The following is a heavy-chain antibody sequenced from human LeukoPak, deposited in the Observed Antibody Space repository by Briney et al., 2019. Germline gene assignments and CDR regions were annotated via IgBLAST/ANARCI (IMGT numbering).Heavy chain of an antibody. Sequence: PGGSLRLSCAASGFTVSSNYMGWVRQAPGKGLEWVSVIYSGGDTYYADSVKGRFTISRDNSKNTLYLQMNSLRAEDTAVYYCARGSREGTYYYGSGSYYNIYWGQGTLVTVSS. J-gene: IGHJ4*02. CDR2: IYSGGDT. CDR1: GFTVSSNY. V-gene: IGHV3-66*01. D-gene: IGHD3-10*01. CDR3: ARGSREGTYYYGSGSYYNIY.